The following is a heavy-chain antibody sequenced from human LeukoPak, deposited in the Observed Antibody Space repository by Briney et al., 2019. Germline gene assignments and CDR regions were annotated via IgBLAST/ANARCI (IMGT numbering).Heavy chain of an antibody. J-gene: IGHJ5*02. V-gene: IGHV1-69*13. CDR3: AGEDSSGVNWFDP. CDR2: IIPTFGTA. CDR1: GGTFSSYA. D-gene: IGHD3-22*01. Sequence: GASVKVSCKASGGTFSSYAISWVRQAPGQGLEWMGGIIPTFGTANYAQKFQGRVTITADESTSTAYMELSSLRSEDTAVYYCAGEDSSGVNWFDPWGQGTLVTVSS.